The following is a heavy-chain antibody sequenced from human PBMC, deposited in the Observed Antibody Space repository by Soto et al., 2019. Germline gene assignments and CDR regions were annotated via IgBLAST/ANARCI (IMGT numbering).Heavy chain of an antibody. Sequence: EVQLLESGGRLAQPGGSMRLSCAASGFSISNFVMSWVRQAPGKGLEWISMIRGSGDTTYYADSVQGRFTISRDHSENTLFLQMNSLRAEDTAIYYCAKDLGNGHGYPILDAWGQGTLVTVSS. J-gene: IGHJ5*02. CDR2: IRGSGDTT. CDR3: AKDLGNGHGYPILDA. D-gene: IGHD2-8*01. CDR1: GFSISNFV. V-gene: IGHV3-23*01.